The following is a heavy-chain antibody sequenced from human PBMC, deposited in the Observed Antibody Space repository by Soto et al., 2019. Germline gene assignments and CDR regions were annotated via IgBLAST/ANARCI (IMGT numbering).Heavy chain of an antibody. CDR3: ARVHYYDSSGFYL. D-gene: IGHD3-22*01. Sequence: PGGSLRLSCAASGFTFSSYSMNWVRQDPGKGLEWVSSISSSSSYIYYGDSVKGRFTISRDNAKNSLYLQMNSLRAEDTATYYCARVHYYDSSGFYLWGQGTLVTVYS. CDR1: GFTFSSYS. V-gene: IGHV3-21*01. J-gene: IGHJ4*02. CDR2: ISSSSSYI.